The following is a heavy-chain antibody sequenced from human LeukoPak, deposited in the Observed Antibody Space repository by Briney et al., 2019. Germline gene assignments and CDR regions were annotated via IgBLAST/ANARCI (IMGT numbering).Heavy chain of an antibody. V-gene: IGHV1-69*04. D-gene: IGHD3-10*01. CDR1: GGTFSSYA. J-gene: IGHJ5*02. CDR2: IIPILGIA. Sequence: ASVKVSCKASGGTFSSYAISWVRQAPGQGLEWMGRIIPILGIANYAQKFQGKVTITADKSTSTAYMELSSLRSEDTAVYYCARGSMVRGGNWFDPWGQGTLVTVSS. CDR3: ARGSMVRGGNWFDP.